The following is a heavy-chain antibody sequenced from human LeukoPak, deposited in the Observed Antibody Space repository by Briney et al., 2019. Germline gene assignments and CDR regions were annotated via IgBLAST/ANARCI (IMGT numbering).Heavy chain of an antibody. CDR2: INHSGST. V-gene: IGHV4-34*01. CDR3: ARGPRSDVVVPAALHYYYYGMDV. D-gene: IGHD2-2*01. CDR1: GGSFSGYY. Sequence: SETLSLTCAVCGGSFSGYYWSWIRQPPGKGLEWIGEINHSGSTNYNPSLKSRVTISVDTSKNQFSLKLSSVTAADTAVYYCARGPRSDVVVPAALHYYYYGMDVWGQGTTVTVSS. J-gene: IGHJ6*02.